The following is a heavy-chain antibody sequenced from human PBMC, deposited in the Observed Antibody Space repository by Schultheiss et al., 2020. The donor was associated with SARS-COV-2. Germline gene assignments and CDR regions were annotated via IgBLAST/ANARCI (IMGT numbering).Heavy chain of an antibody. V-gene: IGHV1-8*01. CDR1: GYTFTTYD. J-gene: IGHJ4*02. Sequence: ASVKVSCKASGYTFTTYDINWVRQAPGQGLEWMGWMNPNTGYAQKFQGRVTITRNTSISTAYMELSSLRSEDTAVYYCARGAPADYGYWGQGTLVTVSS. CDR2: MNPNT. D-gene: IGHD4-17*01. CDR3: ARGAPADYGY.